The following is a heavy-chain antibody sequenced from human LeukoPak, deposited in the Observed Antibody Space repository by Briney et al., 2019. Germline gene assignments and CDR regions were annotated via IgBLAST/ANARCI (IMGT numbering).Heavy chain of an antibody. CDR1: GGTFSSYA. J-gene: IGHJ4*02. CDR2: IIPILGIA. Sequence: ASVKVSCKASGGTFSSYAISWVRQAPGQGLEWIGRIIPILGIANYAQKFQGRVTITADKSTSTAYMELSSLRSEDTAVYYCASFGDYYDSSGYWGLDYWGQGTLVTVSS. V-gene: IGHV1-69*04. D-gene: IGHD3-22*01. CDR3: ASFGDYYDSSGYWGLDY.